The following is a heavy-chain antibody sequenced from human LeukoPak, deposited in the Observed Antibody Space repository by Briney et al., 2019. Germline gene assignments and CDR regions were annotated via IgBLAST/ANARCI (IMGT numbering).Heavy chain of an antibody. CDR3: ARSYDYGDHNWFDP. CDR2: IYYRGST. D-gene: IGHD4-17*01. CDR1: GGSISSGDYY. J-gene: IGHJ5*02. V-gene: IGHV4-30-4*01. Sequence: TSETLSLTCTVSGGSISSGDYYWSWIRQPPGKGLEWIGYIYYRGSTYYNPSLESRVTISVDTSKDQFSLKLSSVTAADTAIYYCARSYDYGDHNWFDPWGQGTPVTVSS.